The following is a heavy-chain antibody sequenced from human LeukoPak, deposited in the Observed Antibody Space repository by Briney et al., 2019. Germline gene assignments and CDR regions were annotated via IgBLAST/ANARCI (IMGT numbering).Heavy chain of an antibody. Sequence: SETLSLTCTVSGGSISSYYWSWIRQPPGKGLEWIGYIYYSGSTNYNPSLKSRVTISVDTSKNQFSLKLSSVTAADTAVYYCARHGRQAAIVADAFDIWGQGTMVTVSS. CDR3: ARHGRQAAIVADAFDI. J-gene: IGHJ3*02. D-gene: IGHD5-12*01. CDR1: GGSISSYY. V-gene: IGHV4-59*08. CDR2: IYYSGST.